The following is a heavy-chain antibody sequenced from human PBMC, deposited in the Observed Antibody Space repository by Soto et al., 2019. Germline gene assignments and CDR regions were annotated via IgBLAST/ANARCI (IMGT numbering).Heavy chain of an antibody. J-gene: IGHJ6*02. CDR3: ARGGSMARWLVGYYYYGMDV. CDR2: INHSGST. D-gene: IGHD5-12*01. CDR1: GGSFSGYY. V-gene: IGHV4-34*01. Sequence: NPSETLSLTCAVYGGSFSGYYWSWIRQPPGKGLEWIGEINHSGSTNYNPSLKSRVTISVDTSKNQFSLKLSSVTAADTAVYYCARGGSMARWLVGYYYYGMDVWGQGTTVTVSS.